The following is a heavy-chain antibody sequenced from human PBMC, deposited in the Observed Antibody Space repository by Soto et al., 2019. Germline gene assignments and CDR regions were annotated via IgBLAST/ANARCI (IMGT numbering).Heavy chain of an antibody. CDR2: IIPIFGTA. CDR1: GGTFSSYA. D-gene: IGHD1-26*01. CDR3: AIDPPGGAWGRDV. J-gene: IGHJ6*02. V-gene: IGHV1-69*01. Sequence: QVQLVQSGAEVKKPGSSVKVSCKASGGTFSSYAISWVRQAPGQGLEWMGGIIPIFGTANYAQKFQGRVTITADESTSTAYIEQSSLRSEYTSVYDCAIDPPGGAWGRDVWGQGTAVTVSS.